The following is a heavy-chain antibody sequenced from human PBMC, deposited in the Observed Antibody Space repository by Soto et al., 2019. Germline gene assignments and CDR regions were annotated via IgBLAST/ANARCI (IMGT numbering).Heavy chain of an antibody. CDR1: GYPVTAYY. J-gene: IGHJ3*02. CDR3: ARGGGVGVAGSAAFDM. CDR2: INSATGAA. Sequence: QLHLVQSGAVVKKPGASVTVSCSASGYPVTAYYMHWVRQAPGRGLEWMGGINSATGAAKYTQTFQGRVTMTMDTSTSTGFMELRGLTSEGTAGLFWARGGGVGVAGSAAFDMWGQGTVVTVSS. V-gene: IGHV1-2*02. D-gene: IGHD3-3*01.